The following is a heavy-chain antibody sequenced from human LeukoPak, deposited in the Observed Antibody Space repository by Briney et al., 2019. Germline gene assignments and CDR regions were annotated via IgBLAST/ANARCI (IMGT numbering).Heavy chain of an antibody. CDR3: ARLDDFWSGYTIPADAFDI. V-gene: IGHV5-51*01. J-gene: IGHJ3*02. Sequence: GESLKISCKGSGYSFTSYWIGWVRQMPGKGLEWMGIIYPGDSDTRYSPSFQGQVTISADKSISTAYLQWSSLKASDTAMYYCARLDDFWSGYTIPADAFDIWGQGTMVTVSS. CDR1: GYSFTSYW. D-gene: IGHD3-3*01. CDR2: IYPGDSDT.